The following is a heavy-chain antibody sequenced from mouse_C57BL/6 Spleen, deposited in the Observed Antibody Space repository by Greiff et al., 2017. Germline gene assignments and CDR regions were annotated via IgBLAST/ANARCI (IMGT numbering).Heavy chain of an antibody. CDR2: IDPSDSYT. D-gene: IGHD1-1*02. J-gene: IGHJ1*03. V-gene: IGHV1-69*01. CDR3: ARGGNGAWYFDV. Sequence: QVQLQQSGAELVMPGASVKLSCKASGYTFTSYWMHWVKQRPGQGLEWIGEIDPSDSYTNYNQKFKGKSTLTVDKSSSTAYMQLSSLTSEDSAVYYCARGGNGAWYFDVWGTGTTVTVSS. CDR1: GYTFTSYW.